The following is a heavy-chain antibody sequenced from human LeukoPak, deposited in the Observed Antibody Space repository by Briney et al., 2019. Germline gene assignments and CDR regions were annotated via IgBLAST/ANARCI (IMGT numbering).Heavy chain of an antibody. CDR3: ARMGGYGRWLRPGAVGY. D-gene: IGHD5-12*01. J-gene: IGHJ4*02. CDR2: INHSGST. Sequence: PSETLSLTCTVSGGSISSYYWSWIRQPPGKGLEWIGEINHSGSTNYNPSLKSRVTISVDTSKNQFSLKLSSVTAADTAVYYCARMGGYGRWLRPGAVGYWGQGTLVTVSS. V-gene: IGHV4-34*01. CDR1: GGSISSYY.